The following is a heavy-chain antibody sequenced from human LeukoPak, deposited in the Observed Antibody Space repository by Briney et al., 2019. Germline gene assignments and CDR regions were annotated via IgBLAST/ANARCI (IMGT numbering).Heavy chain of an antibody. CDR1: GGSFSGYY. J-gene: IGHJ4*02. D-gene: IGHD5-24*01. CDR3: ARDPPLGPTEMATIGYFDY. V-gene: IGHV4-34*01. Sequence: SSETLSLTCAVYGGSFSGYYWSWIRQPPGKGLEWIGEINHSGSTNYNPSLKSRVTISVDTSKNQFSLKLSSVTAADTAVYYCARDPPLGPTEMATIGYFDYWGQGTLVTVSS. CDR2: INHSGST.